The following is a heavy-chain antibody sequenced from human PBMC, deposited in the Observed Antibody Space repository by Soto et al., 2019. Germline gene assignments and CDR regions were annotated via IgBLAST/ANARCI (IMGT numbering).Heavy chain of an antibody. CDR1: GVSISSGGYY. CDR2: IYYSGST. Sequence: LSLTCTVSGVSISSGGYYWSWIRQHPGKGLQWIGNIYYSGSTNYNPSLKSRIIISLDTSKNQFSLKLSSVTAADTAVYFCARYRISGSWSKFDYWGQGTLVTV. CDR3: ARYRISGSWSKFDY. J-gene: IGHJ4*02. D-gene: IGHD6-13*01. V-gene: IGHV4-31*03.